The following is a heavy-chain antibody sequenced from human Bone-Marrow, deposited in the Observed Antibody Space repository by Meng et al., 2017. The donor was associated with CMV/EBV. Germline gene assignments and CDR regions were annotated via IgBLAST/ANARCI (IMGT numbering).Heavy chain of an antibody. V-gene: IGHV3-30-3*01. CDR2: ISYDGSNK. Sequence: GGSLRLSCAASGFTFSSYAMHWVRQAPGKGLEWVAVISYDGSNKYYADSVKGRFTISRDNSKNTLYLQMNSLRAEDTAVYYCARASSIAARPGWFDPWGQGTRVTGYS. D-gene: IGHD6-6*01. J-gene: IGHJ5*02. CDR1: GFTFSSYA. CDR3: ARASSIAARPGWFDP.